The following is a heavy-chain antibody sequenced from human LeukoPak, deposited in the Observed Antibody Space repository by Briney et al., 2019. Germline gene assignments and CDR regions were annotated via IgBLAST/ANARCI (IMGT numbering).Heavy chain of an antibody. V-gene: IGHV3-23*01. Sequence: PGGSLRLSCAASGFSFGNSDMNWFRQAPGEGPQWVANINYLGQRTYYADSVKGRFTIARDNSKNLLFLQMDGLRVEDTALYCCARDPNWEGGYWGQGILVTVSS. CDR2: INYLGQRT. D-gene: IGHD1-1*01. CDR3: ARDPNWEGGY. CDR1: GFSFGNSD. J-gene: IGHJ4*02.